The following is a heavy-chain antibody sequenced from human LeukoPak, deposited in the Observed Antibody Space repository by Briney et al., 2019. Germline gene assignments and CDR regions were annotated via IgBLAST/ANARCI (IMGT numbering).Heavy chain of an antibody. D-gene: IGHD1-14*01. Sequence: SETLSLTCTVSGGSISSYYWSWIQQPPGKGLEYIGYIYYSGNTNSNPSLNSRVTISVDTSKNQFSLKLSSVTVAYTAVYYCARRGSGASLEYYFDLWGRGTLVTVSS. CDR3: ARRGSGASLEYYFDL. CDR2: IYYSGNT. J-gene: IGHJ2*01. V-gene: IGHV4-59*08. CDR1: GGSISSYY.